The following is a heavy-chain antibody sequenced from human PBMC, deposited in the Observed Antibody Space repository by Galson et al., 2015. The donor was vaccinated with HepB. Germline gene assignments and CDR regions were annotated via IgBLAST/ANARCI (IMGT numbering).Heavy chain of an antibody. CDR1: GFSLSNYW. D-gene: IGHD2-15*01. J-gene: IGHJ3*02. Sequence: SLRLSCAASGFSLSNYWMHWVRQVPGKGLVWVSRINADGSDRDYADSVEGRFTISRDNAKNTVYLQMNSLRAEDTAVYYCTVNGVYCGSATCSGAFDIWGQGTMVTVSS. CDR3: TVNGVYCGSATCSGAFDI. CDR2: INADGSDR. V-gene: IGHV3-74*01.